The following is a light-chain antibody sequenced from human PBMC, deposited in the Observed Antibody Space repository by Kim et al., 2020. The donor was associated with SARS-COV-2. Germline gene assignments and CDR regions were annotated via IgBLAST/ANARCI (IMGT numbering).Light chain of an antibody. CDR1: QNVNIW. V-gene: IGKV1-5*03. J-gene: IGKJ1*01. CDR3: QQYHTHST. Sequence: PASVGDTVPITCRASQNVNIWLAWYQQKPGQVPKLLIHKTSGLQRGVPSRFSGGGSGTDFTLTIRSLQPDDFATYYCQQYHTHSTFGQGTKVDIK. CDR2: KTS.